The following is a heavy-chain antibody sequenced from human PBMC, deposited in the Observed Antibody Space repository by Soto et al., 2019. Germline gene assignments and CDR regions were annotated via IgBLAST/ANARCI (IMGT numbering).Heavy chain of an antibody. CDR3: ARVDYGDYGAYYYYGMDV. CDR2: ISAYNGNT. V-gene: IGHV1-18*04. CDR1: GYTFTSYG. J-gene: IGHJ6*02. Sequence: SVKVSCKASGYTFTSYGISWVRQAPGQGLEWMGWISAYNGNTNYAQKLQGRVTMTTDTSTSTAYMGLRSLRSDDTAVYYCARVDYGDYGAYYYYGMDVWGQGTTVTVSS. D-gene: IGHD4-17*01.